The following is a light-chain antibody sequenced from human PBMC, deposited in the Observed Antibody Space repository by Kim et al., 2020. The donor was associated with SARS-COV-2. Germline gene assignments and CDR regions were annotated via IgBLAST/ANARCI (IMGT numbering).Light chain of an antibody. CDR2: GTS. CDR3: QQYNNWPRT. Sequence: EVVMTQSPATLSVSPGERATLSCRASQSVSSNLAWYQQKPGPAPRLLIYGTSTRATGIPARFSGSGSGTEFTLIISSLQSEDFAVYYCQQYNNWPRTFGQGTKVDIK. CDR1: QSVSSN. V-gene: IGKV3-15*01. J-gene: IGKJ1*01.